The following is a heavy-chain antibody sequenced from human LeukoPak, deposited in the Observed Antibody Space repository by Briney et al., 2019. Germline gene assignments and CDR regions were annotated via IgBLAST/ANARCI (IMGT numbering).Heavy chain of an antibody. J-gene: IGHJ4*02. V-gene: IGHV3-15*01. CDR3: TATYYYDSSGYYY. Sequence: GGSQRLSCAASGFIFSNARMTWVRQAPGKGLEWVGRIKSKTDGGTTDYAAPVKGRFTISRDDSKNTLYLQMNSLKTEDTAVYYCTATYYYDSSGYYYWGQGTLVTVSS. CDR1: GFIFSNAR. D-gene: IGHD3-22*01. CDR2: IKSKTDGGTT.